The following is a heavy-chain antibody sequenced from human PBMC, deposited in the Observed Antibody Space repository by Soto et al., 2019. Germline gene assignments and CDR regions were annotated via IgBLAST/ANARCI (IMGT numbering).Heavy chain of an antibody. CDR2: IIPIFGTA. D-gene: IGHD3-22*01. V-gene: IGHV1-69*13. CDR3: ASTIPEDSSGYVEFFQH. CDR1: GGTFSSYA. Sequence: SVKVSCKASGGTFSSYAISWVRQAPGQGLEWMGGIIPIFGTANYAQKFEGRVTITADESTSTAYMELSSLRSEDTAVYYCASTIPEDSSGYVEFFQHSGQGTLVTVSS. J-gene: IGHJ1*01.